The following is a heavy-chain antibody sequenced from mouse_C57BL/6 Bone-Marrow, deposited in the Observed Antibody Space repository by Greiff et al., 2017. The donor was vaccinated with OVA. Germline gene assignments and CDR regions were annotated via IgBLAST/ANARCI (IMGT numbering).Heavy chain of an antibody. V-gene: IGHV1-42*01. Sequence: VQLKESGPELVKPGASVKISCKASGYSFTGYYMNWVKQSPEKSLEWIGEINPSTGGTPYNQKFKAKATLTVDKSSSTAYMQLKSLTSEDSAVYYCARGGYYGSSSYWGQGTTLTVSS. CDR3: ARGGYYGSSSY. J-gene: IGHJ2*01. D-gene: IGHD1-1*01. CDR2: INPSTGGT. CDR1: GYSFTGYY.